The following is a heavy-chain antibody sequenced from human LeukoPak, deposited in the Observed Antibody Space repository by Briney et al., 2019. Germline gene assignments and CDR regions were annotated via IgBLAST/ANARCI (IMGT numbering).Heavy chain of an antibody. Sequence: GGSLRLSCAASGFTFSSYSMNWVRQAPGKGLGWVSYISSSSSTIYYADSVKGRFTISRDNSKNTLYLQMNSLRAEDTAVYYCAKEFALYYFDYWGQGTLVTVSS. CDR1: GFTFSSYS. CDR3: AKEFALYYFDY. CDR2: ISSSSSTI. V-gene: IGHV3-48*01. J-gene: IGHJ4*02.